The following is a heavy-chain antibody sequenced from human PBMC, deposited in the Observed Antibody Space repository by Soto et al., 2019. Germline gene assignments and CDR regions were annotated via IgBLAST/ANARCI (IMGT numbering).Heavy chain of an antibody. V-gene: IGHV4-34*01. CDR1: GGSFSGYY. D-gene: IGHD5-12*01. CDR3: ARVGSTRDGYNWRSKLPTRYFDY. CDR2: INHSGST. Sequence: QVQLQQWGAGLLKPSETLSLTCAVYGGSFSGYYWSWIRQPPGKGLEWIGEINHSGSTNYNPSLKSRVTISVDTSKNQFSLKLSSVTAADTAVYYCARVGSTRDGYNWRSKLPTRYFDYWGQGTLVTVSS. J-gene: IGHJ4*02.